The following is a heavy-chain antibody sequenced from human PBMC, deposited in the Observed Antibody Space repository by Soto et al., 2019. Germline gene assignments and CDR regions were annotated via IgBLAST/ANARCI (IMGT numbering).Heavy chain of an antibody. D-gene: IGHD6-13*01. Sequence: SETLSLTCVVSGGSLSDYFWSWIRQPPGMALEWIGEINHLGSINYNPSLKSRVTMSVDTSKNQFSLTLNSVTAADTATYYSARLAAGLPYYDYSVDVCRKGTRVTV. V-gene: IGHV4-34*01. J-gene: IGHJ6*03. CDR2: INHLGSI. CDR1: GGSLSDYF. CDR3: ARLAAGLPYYDYSVDV.